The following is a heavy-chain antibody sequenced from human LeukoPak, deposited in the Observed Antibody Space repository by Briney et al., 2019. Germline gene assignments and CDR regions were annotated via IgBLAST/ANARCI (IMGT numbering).Heavy chain of an antibody. CDR3: ARVPAGLPTDY. CDR1: GYTFTSYY. V-gene: IGHV1-46*03. Sequence: ASVKVSCKASGYTFTSYYMHWVRQAPGQGLEWMGIINPSGGSTSYAQKFQGRVTMTRDTSTGTVYMELSSLRSEDTAVYYCARVPAGLPTDYWGQGTLVTVSS. D-gene: IGHD2-2*01. CDR2: INPSGGST. J-gene: IGHJ4*02.